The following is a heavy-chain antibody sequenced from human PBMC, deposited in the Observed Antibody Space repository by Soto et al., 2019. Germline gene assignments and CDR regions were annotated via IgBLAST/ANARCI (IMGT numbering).Heavy chain of an antibody. J-gene: IGHJ4*02. V-gene: IGHV4-34*01. Sequence: SETLPLTCAVYGGSFSGYYWSWIRQPPGKGLEWIGEINHSGSTNYNPSLKSRVTISVDTSKNQFSLKLSSVTAADTAVYYCARSGYDILTGYPYWGQGTLVTV. CDR3: ARSGYDILTGYPY. D-gene: IGHD3-9*01. CDR1: GGSFSGYY. CDR2: INHSGST.